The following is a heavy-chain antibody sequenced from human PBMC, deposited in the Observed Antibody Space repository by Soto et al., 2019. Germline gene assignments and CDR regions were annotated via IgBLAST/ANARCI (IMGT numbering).Heavy chain of an antibody. Sequence: VQLVQSGAEVKKPGASVKVSCTASGYTFTGYYMHWVRQAPGQGLEWMGWINPNSGGTNYAQKFQGRVTMNRDTSIRTAYMELIRRRSDDTAVYYCARVSAAIHRYYYCGMDVWGQGTTVTVSS. CDR3: ARVSAAIHRYYYCGMDV. CDR1: GYTFTGYY. V-gene: IGHV1-2*02. J-gene: IGHJ6*02. D-gene: IGHD2-2*02. CDR2: INPNSGGT.